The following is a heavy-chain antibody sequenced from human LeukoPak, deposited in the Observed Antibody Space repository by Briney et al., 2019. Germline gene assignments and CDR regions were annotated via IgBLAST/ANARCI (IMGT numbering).Heavy chain of an antibody. D-gene: IGHD1-14*01. CDR2: IWSNGRNK. CDR3: ARDSPLDY. Sequence: GRSLRPSCAASGFPFSNFGMHCVRQAPGKGLEWVTLIWSNGRNKFYSDSLKGRFTVSRDNAKNMLYLQMDSLRAEDTAVYYCARDSPLDYWGQGTLVTVSS. J-gene: IGHJ4*02. V-gene: IGHV3-33*01. CDR1: GFPFSNFG.